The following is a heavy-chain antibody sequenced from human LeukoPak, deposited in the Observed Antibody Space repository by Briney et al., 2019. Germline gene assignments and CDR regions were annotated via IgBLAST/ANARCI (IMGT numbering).Heavy chain of an antibody. D-gene: IGHD6-19*01. CDR3: AAHLGSGWHLDY. V-gene: IGHV3-30*04. Sequence: PGGSLRLSCVASGLSFTTKAMHWVRQAPGEGLEWMSYISLDGKNESYADSGRGRFTISRDNSRNTVYLQMNSLRPEDTAVYYCAAHLGSGWHLDYSGQGIRVTV. CDR1: GLSFTTKA. CDR2: ISLDGKNE. J-gene: IGHJ4*02.